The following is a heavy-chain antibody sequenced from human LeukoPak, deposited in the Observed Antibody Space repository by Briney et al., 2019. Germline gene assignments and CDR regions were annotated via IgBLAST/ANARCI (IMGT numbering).Heavy chain of an antibody. V-gene: IGHV4-61*02. CDR1: GGSISSGSYY. CDR3: ARSDYYGSGSYYAPYPFDY. J-gene: IGHJ4*02. D-gene: IGHD3-10*01. CDR2: IYTSGST. Sequence: SETLSLTCTVSGGSISSGSYYWSWIRQPAGKGLEWIGRIYTSGSTTYNPSLKSRVTISVDTSKNQFSLKLSSVTAADTAVYYCARSDYYGSGSYYAPYPFDYWGQGTLVTVSS.